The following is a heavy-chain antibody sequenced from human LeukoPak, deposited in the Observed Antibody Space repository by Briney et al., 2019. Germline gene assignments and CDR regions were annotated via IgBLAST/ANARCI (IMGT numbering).Heavy chain of an antibody. V-gene: IGHV4-30-4*01. D-gene: IGHD3-16*01. CDR2: IYYIGTA. CDR1: GDSISIGDYR. Sequence: PSETLSLTCSVSGDSISIGDYRWSWIRQSPGKGLEWIGYIYYIGTAYYNPSLRSRVALSADTSKNQFSLKLNSVTVADSAVYFCARARGDSPRIYYYMDVWGKGTTVTVSS. CDR3: ARARGDSPRIYYYMDV. J-gene: IGHJ6*03.